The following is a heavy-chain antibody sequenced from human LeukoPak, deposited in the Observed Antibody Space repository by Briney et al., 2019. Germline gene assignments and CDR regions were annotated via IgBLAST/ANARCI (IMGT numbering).Heavy chain of an antibody. Sequence: SETLSLTCAVYGGSFSGYCWSWIRKPPGKGLEWIGEINHSGSTNYNPSLKSRVTISVDTSKNQFSLKLSSVTAADTAVYYCASASGYSYREGFHDYWGQGTLVTVSS. CDR2: INHSGST. D-gene: IGHD5-18*01. J-gene: IGHJ4*02. CDR1: GGSFSGYC. CDR3: ASASGYSYREGFHDY. V-gene: IGHV4-34*01.